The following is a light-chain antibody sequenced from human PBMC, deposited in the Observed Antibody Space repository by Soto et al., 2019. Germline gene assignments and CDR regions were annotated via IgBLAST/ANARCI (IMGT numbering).Light chain of an antibody. Sequence: DFQMTQSPSTLSAYVGDRVTITCRASRSLSGWLAWYQQKPGKAPKLLIYKVSTLETGVPSRFSGSGSGTEFTLTINSLQPDDSATYYCQQYYGAWTFGQGTKVEIK. CDR2: KVS. CDR3: QQYYGAWT. CDR1: RSLSGW. J-gene: IGKJ1*01. V-gene: IGKV1-5*03.